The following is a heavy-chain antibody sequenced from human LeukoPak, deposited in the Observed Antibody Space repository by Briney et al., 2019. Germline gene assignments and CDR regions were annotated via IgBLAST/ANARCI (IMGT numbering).Heavy chain of an antibody. CDR3: AKGDFDWLTPNWFDP. CDR2: ISYDGSNK. V-gene: IGHV3-30*18. D-gene: IGHD3-9*01. J-gene: IGHJ5*02. CDR1: GFTLSSYG. Sequence: GGSLRLSCAASGFTLSSYGMHWVRQAPGKGLEWVAVISYDGSNKYYADSVKGRFTISRDNSKNTLYLQMNSLRAEDTAVYYCAKGDFDWLTPNWFDPWGQGPLVTVSS.